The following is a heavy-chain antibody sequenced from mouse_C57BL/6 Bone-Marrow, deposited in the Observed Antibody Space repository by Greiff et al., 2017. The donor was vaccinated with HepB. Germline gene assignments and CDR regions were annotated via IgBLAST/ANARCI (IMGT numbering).Heavy chain of an antibody. D-gene: IGHD2-3*01. J-gene: IGHJ4*01. CDR2: IYPRSGNT. CDR3: ARERLLLSMDY. Sequence: VKLQQSGAELARPGASVKLSCKASGYTFTSYGISWVKQRTGQGLEWIGEIYPRSGNTYYNEKFKGKATLTADKSSSTAYMELRSLTSEDSAVYFCARERLLLSMDYWGQGTSVTVSS. CDR1: GYTFTSYG. V-gene: IGHV1-81*01.